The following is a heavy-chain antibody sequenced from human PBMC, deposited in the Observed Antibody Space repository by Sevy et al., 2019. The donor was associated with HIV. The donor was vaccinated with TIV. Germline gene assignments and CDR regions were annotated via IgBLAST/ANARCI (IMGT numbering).Heavy chain of an antibody. Sequence: GGFLRLSCAASGFTFSSYAMSWVRQAPGKGLEWVSAISGSGGSTYYADSVKGRFTISRDNSKNTLYLQMNSLRAEDTAVYYCAKDSSGGIDYFDYWGQGTLVTVSS. CDR2: ISGSGGST. CDR1: GFTFSSYA. CDR3: AKDSSGGIDYFDY. D-gene: IGHD2-15*01. J-gene: IGHJ4*02. V-gene: IGHV3-23*01.